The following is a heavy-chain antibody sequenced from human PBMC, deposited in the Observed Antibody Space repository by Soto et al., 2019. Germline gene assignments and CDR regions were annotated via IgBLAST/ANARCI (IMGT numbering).Heavy chain of an antibody. CDR3: ARDQVQYSYGRNYGMDV. J-gene: IGHJ6*02. CDR2: IWYDGSNK. Sequence: PGGSLRLSCAASGFTFSSYGMHWVRQAPGKGLEWVAVIWYDGSNKYYADSVKGRFTISRDNSKNTLYLQMNSLRAEDTAVYYCARDQVQYSYGRNYGMDVWGQGTTVTVSS. CDR1: GFTFSSYG. D-gene: IGHD5-18*01. V-gene: IGHV3-33*01.